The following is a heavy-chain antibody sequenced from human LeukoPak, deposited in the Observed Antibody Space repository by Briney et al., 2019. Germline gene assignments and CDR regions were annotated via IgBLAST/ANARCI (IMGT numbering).Heavy chain of an antibody. CDR1: GYTFTGYY. Sequence: RASVKVSCKASGYTFTGYYMHWVRQAPGQGLEWMVWINPNSGGTNYAQKFQGRVTMTRDTSISTAYMELSRLRSDDTAVYYCARDILRYFDWLLYSYYYYGMDVWGQGTTVTVSS. CDR3: ARDILRYFDWLLYSYYYYGMDV. V-gene: IGHV1-2*02. J-gene: IGHJ6*02. CDR2: INPNSGGT. D-gene: IGHD3-9*01.